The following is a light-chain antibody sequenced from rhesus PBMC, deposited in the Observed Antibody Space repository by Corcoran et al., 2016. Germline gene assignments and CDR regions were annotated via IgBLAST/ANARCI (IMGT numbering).Light chain of an antibody. CDR2: EAS. CDR3: QHYYSTPLT. J-gene: IGKJ4*01. V-gene: IGKV1-25*01. CDR1: QGITND. Sequence: DIQMTQSPSSLSASVGDRVTITCRASQGITNDLAWYQQQPGETLKTLFYEASSLQSGIPSRFSGGGSGTDCTCTISSLQSEDFATYYCQHYYSTPLTFGGGTKVEIK.